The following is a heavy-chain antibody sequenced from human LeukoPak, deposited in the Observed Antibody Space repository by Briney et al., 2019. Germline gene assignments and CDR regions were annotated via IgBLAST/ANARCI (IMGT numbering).Heavy chain of an antibody. CDR2: VYPRDSDT. J-gene: IGHJ4*02. Sequence: PGESLKISCKASGYSFSNYRIGWVRQVPGKGLEWMGIVYPRDSDTRYSPSFQGQVTISADKSISTAYLQWSSLKASDTAVYYCARPGERSRRDWNLDQWGQGTLVTVSS. CDR3: ARPGERSRRDWNLDQ. CDR1: GYSFSNYR. V-gene: IGHV5-51*01. D-gene: IGHD1-1*01.